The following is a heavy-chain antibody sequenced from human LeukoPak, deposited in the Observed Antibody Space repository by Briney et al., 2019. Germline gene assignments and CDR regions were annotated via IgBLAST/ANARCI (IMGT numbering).Heavy chain of an antibody. CDR3: ARARQWLVMGDAFDI. J-gene: IGHJ3*02. D-gene: IGHD6-19*01. V-gene: IGHV3-23*01. CDR2: ISGSGGST. Sequence: GGSLRLSCAASGFTFSSYAMSWVRQAPGKGLEWVSAISGSGGSTYYADSVKGRFTISRDNSKNTLYLQMNSLRAEDTAVYYCARARQWLVMGDAFDIWGQGTMVTVSS. CDR1: GFTFSSYA.